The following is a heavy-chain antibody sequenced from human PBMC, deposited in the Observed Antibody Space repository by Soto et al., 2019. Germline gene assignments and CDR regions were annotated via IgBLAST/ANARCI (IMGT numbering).Heavy chain of an antibody. CDR3: ARGPRIAAAGDEFDY. J-gene: IGHJ4*02. D-gene: IGHD6-13*01. V-gene: IGHV3-48*02. CDR1: GFTFSSYS. Sequence: GGSLRLSCAASGFTFSSYSMNWVRQAPGKGLEWVSYISSSSSTIYYADSVKGRFTISRDNAKNSLYLQMNSLRDEDTAVYYCARGPRIAAAGDEFDYWGQGTLVTVSS. CDR2: ISSSSSTI.